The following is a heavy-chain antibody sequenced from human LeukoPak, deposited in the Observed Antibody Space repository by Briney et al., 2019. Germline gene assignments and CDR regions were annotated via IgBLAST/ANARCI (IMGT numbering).Heavy chain of an antibody. CDR1: GFTFSSYG. D-gene: IGHD6-19*01. CDR3: ARVAVAGTPSFDY. Sequence: PGRSLRLSCAASGFTFSSYGMHWVRQAPGKGLEWVAVISYDGSNKYYADSVKGRFTISRDNSKNTLYLQMNSLRAEDTAVYYCARVAVAGTPSFDYWGQGTLVTVSS. V-gene: IGHV3-30*03. J-gene: IGHJ4*02. CDR2: ISYDGSNK.